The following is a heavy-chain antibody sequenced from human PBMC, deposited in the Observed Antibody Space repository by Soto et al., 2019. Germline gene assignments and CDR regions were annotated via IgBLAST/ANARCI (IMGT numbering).Heavy chain of an antibody. CDR1: GFTFSGSA. V-gene: IGHV3-73*01. CDR3: TSSRVADGALLYWGPAIDY. J-gene: IGHJ4*02. Sequence: GGSLRLSCAASGFTFSGSAMHWVRQASGKGLEWVGRIRSKANSYATAYAASVKGRFTISRDDSKNTAYLQMNSLKTEDTAVYYCTSSRVADGALLYWGPAIDYWGQGTLVTVSS. D-gene: IGHD2-15*01. CDR2: IRSKANSYAT.